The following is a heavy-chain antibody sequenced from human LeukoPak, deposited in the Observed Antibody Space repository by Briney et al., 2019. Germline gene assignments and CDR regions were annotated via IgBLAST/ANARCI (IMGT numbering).Heavy chain of an antibody. D-gene: IGHD3-3*02. V-gene: IGHV3-9*01. CDR3: AKDCSHFVLGRLDV. J-gene: IGHJ6*04. CDR1: GFTFDDYD. Sequence: GGSLRLSCAASGFTFDDYDMHWVRQPPGKGLEWVSGISWNSGSIGYADSVKGRFTISRDNAKNSLYLQMNSLRAEDTALYYCAKDCSHFVLGRLDVWGKGTTVTISS. CDR2: ISWNSGSI.